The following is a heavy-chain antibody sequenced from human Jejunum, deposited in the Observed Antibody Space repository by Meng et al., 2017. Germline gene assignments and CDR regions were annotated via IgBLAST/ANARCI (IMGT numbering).Heavy chain of an antibody. CDR1: GYTFTAYY. CDR2: MNPNNGDT. V-gene: IGHV1-2*06. D-gene: IGHD1-26*01. J-gene: IGHJ4*02. CDR3: AKDEGTTTAFDH. Sequence: QVQLVQSGAEVKKPGASVRVSCEASGYTFTAYYVHWVRQAPGQGLEWMGRMNPNNGDTNYAQKFQGRVTMTRATSTAYMDLSSLTSDDTAVYYCAKDEGTTTAFDHWGQGTLVTV.